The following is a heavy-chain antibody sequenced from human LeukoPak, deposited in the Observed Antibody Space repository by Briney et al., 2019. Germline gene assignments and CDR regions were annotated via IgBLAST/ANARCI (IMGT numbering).Heavy chain of an antibody. V-gene: IGHV4-59*01. CDR2: IYYTGNT. CDR3: ARDRAPREYYHRSLADAFDI. D-gene: IGHD2/OR15-2a*01. CDR1: GGSIGGYY. J-gene: IGHJ3*02. Sequence: SETLSLTCTVSGGSIGGYYWNWIRQSPEKGLECIGYIYYTGNTDYNPSLKSRVTISVDTSKNQFSLKLSSVTAADTAVYYCARDRAPREYYHRSLADAFDIWGQGTLVTVSS.